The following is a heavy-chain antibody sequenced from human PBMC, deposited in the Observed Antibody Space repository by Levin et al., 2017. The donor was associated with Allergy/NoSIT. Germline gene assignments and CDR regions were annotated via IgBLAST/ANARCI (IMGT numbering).Heavy chain of an antibody. V-gene: IGHV4-4*07. J-gene: IGHJ6*02. CDR1: GGTINTDD. CDR3: VRGHYGYEGRYNYSGMDV. Sequence: SETLSLTCTVSGGTINTDDYHWSWIRQSAGRRMEWLGRIYPIGTTDYNPSLRTRVTVSRDKSKNQVFLTLTSVTAADTAVYHCVRGHYGYEGRYNYSGMDVWGQGTPVIVSS. CDR2: IYPIGTT. D-gene: IGHD5-12*01.